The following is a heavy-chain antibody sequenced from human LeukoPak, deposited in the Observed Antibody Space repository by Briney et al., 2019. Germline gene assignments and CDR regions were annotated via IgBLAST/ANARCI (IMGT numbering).Heavy chain of an antibody. CDR3: ARFRFGLDAFDI. CDR2: ISGSGGST. CDR1: GFTFSSYW. D-gene: IGHD3-10*01. Sequence: GGSLRLSCAASGFTFSSYWMSWVRQAPGKGLEWVSVISGSGGSTYYADSVKGRFTISRDNAKNSLYLQMNSLRAEDTAVYYCARFRFGLDAFDIWGQGTMVTVSS. V-gene: IGHV3-23*01. J-gene: IGHJ3*02.